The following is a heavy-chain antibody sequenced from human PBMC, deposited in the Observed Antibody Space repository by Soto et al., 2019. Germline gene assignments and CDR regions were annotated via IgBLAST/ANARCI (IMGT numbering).Heavy chain of an antibody. CDR1: GYTFIAYY. V-gene: IGHV1-2*02. J-gene: IGHJ4*02. CDR3: ARDRGSDWYDNFDY. D-gene: IGHD6-19*01. Sequence: ASVKVCCKASGYTFIAYYIHWVRQAPGQGLEWMGWINPDSGATNYAQKFQGRVTMTSDTSISAASMELSRLRSDDTAVYYCARDRGSDWYDNFDYWGQGTLVTVSS. CDR2: INPDSGAT.